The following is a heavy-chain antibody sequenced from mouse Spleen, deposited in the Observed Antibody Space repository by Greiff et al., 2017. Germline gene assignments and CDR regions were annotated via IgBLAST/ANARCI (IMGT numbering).Heavy chain of an antibody. CDR3: ARRGDYDDEGFDY. D-gene: IGHD2-4*01. J-gene: IGHJ2*01. V-gene: IGHV3-2*02. CDR2: ISYSGST. Sequence: EVQLVESGPGLVKPSQSLSLTCTVTGYSITSDYAWNWIRQFPGNKLEWMGYISYSGSTSYNPSLKSRISITRDTSKNQFFLQLNSVTTEDTATYYCARRGDYDDEGFDYWGQGTTLTVSS. CDR1: GYSITSDYA.